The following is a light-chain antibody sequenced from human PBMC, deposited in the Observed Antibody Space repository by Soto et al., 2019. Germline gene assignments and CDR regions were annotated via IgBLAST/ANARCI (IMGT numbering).Light chain of an antibody. CDR1: QGLSSY. Sequence: IHLTKSPSSLSASVGDRVTITCRASQGLSSYLAWYQQKPGKAPKLLIYAASTLQSGVPSRFSGSESGTDFTLTISSLQPEDFATYYCQQVNSYPLTFGGGTKVDI. CDR2: AAS. V-gene: IGKV1-9*01. CDR3: QQVNSYPLT. J-gene: IGKJ4*01.